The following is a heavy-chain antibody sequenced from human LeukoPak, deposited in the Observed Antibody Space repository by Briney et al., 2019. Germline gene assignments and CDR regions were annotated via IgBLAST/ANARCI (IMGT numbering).Heavy chain of an antibody. Sequence: PSETLSLTCAVYGGSFSGYYWSWIRQPPGKGLEWIGEINHSGSTNYNPSLKSRVTISVGTSKNQFSLKLSSVTAADTAVYYCARHTYDSSSDYWGQGTLVTVSS. CDR2: INHSGST. CDR1: GGSFSGYY. V-gene: IGHV4-34*01. D-gene: IGHD3-22*01. J-gene: IGHJ4*02. CDR3: ARHTYDSSSDY.